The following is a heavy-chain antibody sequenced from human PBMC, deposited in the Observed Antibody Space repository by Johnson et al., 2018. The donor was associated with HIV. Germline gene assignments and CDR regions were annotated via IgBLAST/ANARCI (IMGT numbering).Heavy chain of an antibody. V-gene: IGHV3-11*04. D-gene: IGHD3-22*01. Sequence: QVQLVESGGGLVKPGGSLRLSCAASGFTFSDYYMNWIRQAPGKGLEWVSGITWNGGSIGYADSVKGRFTVSRDNARKSLYLQMNSLRAEDTAVYYCAREWLYDALDIWGQGTMVTVSS. CDR3: AREWLYDALDI. CDR2: ITWNGGSI. CDR1: GFTFSDYY. J-gene: IGHJ3*02.